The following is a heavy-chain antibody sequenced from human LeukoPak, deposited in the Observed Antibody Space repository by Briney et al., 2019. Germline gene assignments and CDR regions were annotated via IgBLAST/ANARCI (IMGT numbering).Heavy chain of an antibody. CDR2: ISGSGGST. D-gene: IGHD2-2*01. CDR3: AKDAGGYCSSTSCYGGSYYFDY. V-gene: IGHV3-23*01. J-gene: IGHJ4*02. Sequence: PGGSLRLSCAASGFSFSSYAMSWVRQAPGKGLEWVSAISGSGGSTYYADSVKGRFTISRDNSKNTLYLQMNSLRAEDTAVYYCAKDAGGYCSSTSCYGGSYYFDYWGQGTLVTVSS. CDR1: GFSFSSYA.